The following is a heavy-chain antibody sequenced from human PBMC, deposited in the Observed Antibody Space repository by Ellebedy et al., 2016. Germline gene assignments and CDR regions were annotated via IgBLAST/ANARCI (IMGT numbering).Heavy chain of an antibody. V-gene: IGHV4-4*07. J-gene: IGHJ3*02. D-gene: IGHD5-12*01. CDR2: MFTSGST. CDR3: ARSLREGSGYDFGLEI. CDR1: GDSISNYF. Sequence: SETLSLTXAVSGDSISNYFWTWIRQPAGKGLEWIGRMFTSGSTNYNPSLRSRATMSLQTSTNQFSLTLTSVTAADTAVYYCARSLREGSGYDFGLEIWGLGTTVTVSS.